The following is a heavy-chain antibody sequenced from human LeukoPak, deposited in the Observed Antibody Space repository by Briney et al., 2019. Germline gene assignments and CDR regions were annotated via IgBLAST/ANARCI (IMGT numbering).Heavy chain of an antibody. CDR1: GFTFSGFC. Sequence: PGGSLRLSCSASGFTFSGFCMSWLRQAQGLGLVWVSAISAGGGSTFYADSVKGRFTISRDNSKNTLYLQMNSLRAEDTALYYCASSSSGWYKFDYWGQGTLVTVSS. J-gene: IGHJ4*02. CDR3: ASSSSGWYKFDY. D-gene: IGHD6-19*01. CDR2: ISAGGGST. V-gene: IGHV3-23*01.